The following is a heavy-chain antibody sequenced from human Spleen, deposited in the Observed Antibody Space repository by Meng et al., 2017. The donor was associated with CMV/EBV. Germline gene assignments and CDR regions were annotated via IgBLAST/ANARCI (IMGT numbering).Heavy chain of an antibody. CDR3: ARSQGGNFDS. V-gene: IGHV5-51*01. CDR1: RSSFTNYW. CDR2: IYPGNSDT. J-gene: IGHJ4*02. Sequence: GGSLRLSCKGSRSSFTNYWIVWVRQMPGKGLEWMGIIYPGNSDTKYSPSFQGQVTISADKSISIVYLKWSSLKASDTAMYYCARSQGGNFDSWGQGTLVTVSS.